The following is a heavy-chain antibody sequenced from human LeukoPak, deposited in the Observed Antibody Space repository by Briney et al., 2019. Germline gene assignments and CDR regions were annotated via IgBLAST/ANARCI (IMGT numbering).Heavy chain of an antibody. CDR2: ISISGSTI. J-gene: IGHJ4*02. V-gene: IGHV3-48*03. Sequence: GGSLRLSCAASGFTFSSFEMNWVRQAPGKGPEWVSYISISGSTIYYADSVKGRFTISRDNAKNSLYLQMNSLRAEDTAVYYCARDRSGYSGYDFFDYWGQGALVTVSS. CDR3: ARDRSGYSGYDFFDY. D-gene: IGHD5-12*01. CDR1: GFTFSSFE.